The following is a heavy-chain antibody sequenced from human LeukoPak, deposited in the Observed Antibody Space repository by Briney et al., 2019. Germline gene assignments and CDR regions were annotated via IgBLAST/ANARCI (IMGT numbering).Heavy chain of an antibody. Sequence: GGSLRLSCAASGFTVSSNYMSWVRQAPGKGLEWVSVIYSGGSTYYADSVKGRFTISRDNAKNSLYLQMNSLRAEDTALYYCARDDYGSGSWNDYWGQGTLVTVSS. CDR3: ARDDYGSGSWNDY. V-gene: IGHV3-53*01. D-gene: IGHD3-10*01. J-gene: IGHJ4*02. CDR2: IYSGGST. CDR1: GFTVSSNY.